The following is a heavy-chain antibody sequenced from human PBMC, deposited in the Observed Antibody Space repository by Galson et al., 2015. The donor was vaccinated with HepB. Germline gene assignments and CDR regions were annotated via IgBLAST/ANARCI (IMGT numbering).Heavy chain of an antibody. V-gene: IGHV3-33*01. CDR1: GFTFSSYG. CDR3: AREKFYPSRYYYMDV. D-gene: IGHD2/OR15-2a*01. CDR2: IWYDGSNK. Sequence: SLRLSCAASGFTFSSYGMHCVRQSPGKGLEWVAVIWYDGSNKYYADSVKDRFTISRDNSKNTLHLQMNSLRAEDTAVYYCAREKFYPSRYYYMDVWGKGTTVTVSS. J-gene: IGHJ6*03.